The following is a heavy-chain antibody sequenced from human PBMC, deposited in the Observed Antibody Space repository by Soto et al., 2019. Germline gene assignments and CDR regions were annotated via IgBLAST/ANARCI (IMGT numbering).Heavy chain of an antibody. Sequence: GGSLRLSCAASGFTFSSYGMHWVRQAPGKGLEWVAVIWYDGSNKYYADSVKGRFTISRVNSKNTLYLQMNSLRAEDTAVYYCARDYGEQGSIAVAGILLNWGQGTLVTVSS. CDR1: GFTFSSYG. D-gene: IGHD6-19*01. J-gene: IGHJ4*02. CDR3: ARDYGEQGSIAVAGILLN. V-gene: IGHV3-33*01. CDR2: IWYDGSNK.